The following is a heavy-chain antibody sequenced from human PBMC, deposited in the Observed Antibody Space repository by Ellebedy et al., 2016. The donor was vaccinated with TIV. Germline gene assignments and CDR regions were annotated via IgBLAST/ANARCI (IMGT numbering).Heavy chain of an antibody. V-gene: IGHV1-18*04. CDR2: ISPYNGNT. J-gene: IGHJ4*02. CDR3: ARDVPADAAALLDY. D-gene: IGHD2-2*01. CDR1: GYPFPNYG. Sequence: AASVKVSCKASGYPFPNYGVSWVRQAPGQGLEWVGLISPYNGNTKYGQKFQGRISLTTDTSMGTAYMELRSLRSDDTGVYFCARDVPADAAALLDYWGQGTRVTVSS.